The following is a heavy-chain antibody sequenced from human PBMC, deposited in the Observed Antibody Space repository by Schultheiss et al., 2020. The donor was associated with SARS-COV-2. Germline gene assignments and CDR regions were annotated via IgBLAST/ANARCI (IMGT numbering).Heavy chain of an antibody. CDR3: ARGYYGVGMDV. D-gene: IGHD3-3*01. Sequence: SETLSLTCTVSGGSISSYYWSWIRQPPGKGLEWIGYIYYSGSTNYNPSLKSRVTISVDTSKNQFSLKLSSVTAADTAVYYCARGYYGVGMDVWGQGTTVTVSS. J-gene: IGHJ6*02. V-gene: IGHV4-59*01. CDR1: GGSISSYY. CDR2: IYYSGST.